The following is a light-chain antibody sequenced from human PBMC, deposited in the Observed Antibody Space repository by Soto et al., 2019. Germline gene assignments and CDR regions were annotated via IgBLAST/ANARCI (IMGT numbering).Light chain of an antibody. CDR1: HSISNY. Sequence: ELVLTQSPATLSSSPVARATLSCRASHSISNYLAWYQQKPGQAPRLLIYDASTRATGIPARFSGSGSGTDLTLTISSLEPEDFAVYYCKQRSDWITVGHGTRLEI. CDR2: DAS. CDR3: KQRSDWIT. J-gene: IGKJ5*01. V-gene: IGKV3-11*01.